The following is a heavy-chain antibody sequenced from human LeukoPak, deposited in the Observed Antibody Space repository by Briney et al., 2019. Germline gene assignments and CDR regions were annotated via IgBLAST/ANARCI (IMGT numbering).Heavy chain of an antibody. CDR3: AKAYYDSSGYYYDDAFDI. D-gene: IGHD3-22*01. CDR2: ISGSGGST. CDR1: GFTFSSYA. Sequence: PGGSLRLSCAASGFTFSSYAMSWVRQAPGKGLEWVSAISGSGGSTYYADSVKGRFTISRDNSKNTLYLQMNSLRAEDTAVYYCAKAYYDSSGYYYDDAFDIWGQGTMLTVSS. J-gene: IGHJ3*02. V-gene: IGHV3-23*01.